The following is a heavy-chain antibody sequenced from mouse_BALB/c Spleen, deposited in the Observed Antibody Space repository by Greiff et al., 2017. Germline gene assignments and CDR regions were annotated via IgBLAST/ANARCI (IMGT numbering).Heavy chain of an antibody. Sequence: EVKVVESGPSLVKPSQTLSLTCSVTGDSITSGYWNWIRKFPGNKLEYMGYISYSGSTYYNPSLKSRISITRDTSKNQYYLQLNSVTTEDTATYYCAYYYGSSYPFAYWGQGTLVTVSA. CDR2: ISYSGST. CDR1: GDSITSGY. D-gene: IGHD1-1*01. J-gene: IGHJ3*01. V-gene: IGHV3-8*02. CDR3: AYYYGSSYPFAY.